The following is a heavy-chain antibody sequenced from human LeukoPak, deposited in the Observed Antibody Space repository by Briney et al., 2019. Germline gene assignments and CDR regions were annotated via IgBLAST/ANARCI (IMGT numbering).Heavy chain of an antibody. J-gene: IGHJ4*02. CDR2: IYYSGTN. V-gene: IGHV4-59*08. D-gene: IGHD2-15*01. Sequence: SETLSLTCTVSGGSISSYYWSWIRQPPGKGLEWIGYIYYSGTNNYNPSLKSRVTISVDTSKNQFSLKLSSVTAADTAVYYCARHASLRSGSGVFDYWGQGTLVTVSS. CDR1: GGSISSYY. CDR3: ARHASLRSGSGVFDY.